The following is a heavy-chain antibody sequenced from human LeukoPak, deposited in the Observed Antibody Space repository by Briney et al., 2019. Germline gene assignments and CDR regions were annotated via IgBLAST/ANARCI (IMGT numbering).Heavy chain of an antibody. Sequence: GGSLRLSCEASGFTFTTYSMTWVRQAPGKGLGGVSIISSGSSAIFSADALKGRFTISRDDAKNLLYLDMNSLRAEDTAVYYCARGHTAVTRHFDFWGQGTLVTVSS. J-gene: IGHJ4*02. CDR1: GFTFTTYS. D-gene: IGHD4-17*01. CDR2: ISSGSSAI. CDR3: ARGHTAVTRHFDF. V-gene: IGHV3-21*01.